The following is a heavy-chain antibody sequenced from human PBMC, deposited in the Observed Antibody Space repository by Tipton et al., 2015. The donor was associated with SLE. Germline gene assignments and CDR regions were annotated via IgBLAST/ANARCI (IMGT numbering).Heavy chain of an antibody. J-gene: IGHJ4*02. D-gene: IGHD3-9*01. CDR3: TTAPRTHFDWSYY. Sequence: SLRLSCAASGFTFSSYSMNWVRQAPGKGLEWVSSISSSSSYIYYADSVKGRFTISRDNAKNSLYLQMNSLKTEDTAVYYCTTAPRTHFDWSYYWGQGTLVTVSS. CDR2: ISSSSSYI. V-gene: IGHV3-21*03. CDR1: GFTFSSYS.